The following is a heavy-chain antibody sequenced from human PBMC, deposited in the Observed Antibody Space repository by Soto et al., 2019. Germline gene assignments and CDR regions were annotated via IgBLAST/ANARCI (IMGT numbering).Heavy chain of an antibody. CDR3: AKRRGAGGHFDY. D-gene: IGHD2-15*01. Sequence: WGSLRLSCAASGFTFSSYAMGWVRQGPGKGLEWVAVVSIGDSTHYADSVRGRFTISRDNSKNTLSLQMNSLTAEDTAVYFCAKRRGAGGHFDYWGQGALVTVSP. V-gene: IGHV3-23*01. J-gene: IGHJ4*02. CDR1: GFTFSSYA. CDR2: VSIGDST.